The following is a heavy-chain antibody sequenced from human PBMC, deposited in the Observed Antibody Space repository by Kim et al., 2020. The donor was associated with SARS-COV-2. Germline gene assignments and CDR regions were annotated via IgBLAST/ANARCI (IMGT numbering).Heavy chain of an antibody. D-gene: IGHD3-10*01. J-gene: IGHJ6*02. CDR2: IFSSSNYT. CDR1: GFTFSDYY. Sequence: GGSLRLSCAASGFTFSDYYMSWIRQAPGKGLEWVSYIFSSSNYTNYADSVKGRFTISRDNVKNSLYLQMNSLRAEDTAVYYCARDRPPVRGLIFYYFYGMDVCGQGTTVTVSS. V-gene: IGHV3-11*05. CDR3: ARDRPPVRGLIFYYFYGMDV.